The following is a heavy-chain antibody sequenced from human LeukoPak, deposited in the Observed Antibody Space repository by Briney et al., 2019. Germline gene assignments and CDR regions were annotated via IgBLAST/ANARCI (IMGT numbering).Heavy chain of an antibody. CDR3: ASLLAAAGSYYYYYYMDV. CDR1: GGSISSSSYY. J-gene: IGHJ6*03. CDR2: IYYSGST. V-gene: IGHV4-39*07. Sequence: ASETLSLTCTVSGGSISSSSYYWGWIRQPPGKGLEWIGSIYYSGSTYYNPSLKSRVTISVDTSKNQFSLKLSSVTAADTAVYYCASLLAAAGSYYYYYYMDVWGKGTTVTVSS. D-gene: IGHD6-13*01.